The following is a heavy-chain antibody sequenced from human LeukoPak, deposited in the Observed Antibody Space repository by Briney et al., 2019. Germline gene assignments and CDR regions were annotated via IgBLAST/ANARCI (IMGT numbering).Heavy chain of an antibody. CDR1: GGSFSGYY. CDR3: ARRVDTMQPFDY. J-gene: IGHJ4*02. V-gene: IGHV4-34*01. D-gene: IGHD5-12*01. Sequence: SETLSLTCAVYGGSFSGYYWSWIRQPPGKRLEWIGEINHSGSTNYNPSLESRVTISVDTSKSQLSLKLTSVTAADTAVYYCARRVDTMQPFDYWGQGTLVTVSS. CDR2: INHSGST.